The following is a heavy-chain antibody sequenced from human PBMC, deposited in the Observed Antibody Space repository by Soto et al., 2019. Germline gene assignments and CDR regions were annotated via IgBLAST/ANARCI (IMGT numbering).Heavy chain of an antibody. V-gene: IGHV3-74*01. D-gene: IGHD1-26*01. CDR1: GFTFSSYW. CDR3: ARARIVGATTEYFDY. J-gene: IGHJ4*02. Sequence: PGGSLTLSCAASGFTFSSYWMHWVRQAPGEGLVWVSRINSDGSSTSYADSVKGRFTISRDNAKNTLYLQMNSLRAEDTAVYYCARARIVGATTEYFDYWGQGTLVTVSS. CDR2: INSDGSST.